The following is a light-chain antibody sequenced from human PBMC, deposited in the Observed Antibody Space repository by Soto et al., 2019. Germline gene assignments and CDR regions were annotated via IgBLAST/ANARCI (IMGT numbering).Light chain of an antibody. V-gene: IGLV3-21*02. J-gene: IGLJ1*01. CDR2: DDK. CDR3: QVCERFSDHNFV. Sequence: SYELTQPPSVSVSPGQTASITCGGDNIGTKSVHWYQQRPGQDPVLVVYDDKKRPSGIPERFSGSNSGNTATLTISRVKTGDEADYYCQVCERFSDHNFVFGDGTKVTVL. CDR1: NIGTKS.